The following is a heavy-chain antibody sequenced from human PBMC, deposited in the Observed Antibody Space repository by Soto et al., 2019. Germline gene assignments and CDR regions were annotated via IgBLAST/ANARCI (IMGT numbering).Heavy chain of an antibody. J-gene: IGHJ6*02. V-gene: IGHV3-30*18. CDR3: AKDSGILHYHYGMDV. Sequence: AGGSLRLSCVASGFTLSRHAMHWVRQAPGKGLEWVAAISSDGSDEYYVDSVKGRFTISKDKSKNTLHLQMNSLRAEDTAVYYCAKDSGILHYHYGMDVWGQGVTVTVSS. CDR2: ISSDGSDE. CDR1: GFTLSRHA.